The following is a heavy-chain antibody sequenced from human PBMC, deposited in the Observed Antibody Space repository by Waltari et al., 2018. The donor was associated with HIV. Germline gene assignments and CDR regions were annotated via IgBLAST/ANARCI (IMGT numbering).Heavy chain of an antibody. J-gene: IGHJ4*02. CDR3: AKDEMHSGYETDY. V-gene: IGHV3-23*01. D-gene: IGHD5-12*01. Sequence: EVQLLESGGGLVQPGGSLRLSCAASGFTFSSYAMSWVRQAPGKGREWVSAISGSGGSTYYADSVKGRFTISRDNSKNTLYLQRNSLRAEDTAVYYCAKDEMHSGYETDYWCQGTLVTVSS. CDR2: ISGSGGST. CDR1: GFTFSSYA.